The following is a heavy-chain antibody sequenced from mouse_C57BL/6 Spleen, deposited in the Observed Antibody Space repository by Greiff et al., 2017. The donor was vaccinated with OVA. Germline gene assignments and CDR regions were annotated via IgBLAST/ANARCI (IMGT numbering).Heavy chain of an antibody. V-gene: IGHV5-6*01. CDR1: GFTFSSYG. CDR3: ARHFSYYFDD. J-gene: IGHJ2*01. Sequence: EVKLMESGGDLAKPGGSLKLSCAASGFTFSSYGMSWVRQTPDKRLEWVATISSGGSYTYYPDSVKGRFTISRDNAKNTLYLQMSSLKSEDTAMYYCARHFSYYFDDWGQGTTLTVSS. CDR2: ISSGGSYT.